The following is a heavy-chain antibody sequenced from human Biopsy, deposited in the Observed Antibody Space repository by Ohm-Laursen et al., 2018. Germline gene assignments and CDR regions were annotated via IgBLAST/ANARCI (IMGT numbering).Heavy chain of an antibody. J-gene: IGHJ6*02. CDR1: GFTFNNYG. D-gene: IGHD5-18*01. V-gene: IGHV3-30*18. Sequence: SLRLSCTAAGFTFNNYGMQWVRQAPGKGLEWVAFIFYDGSNTYYADSVKGRFTISRDNSRDTLYLQMSSLRAGDTAVYYCAKDRYNYTPIGGLSMDVWGQGTTVTVSS. CDR3: AKDRYNYTPIGGLSMDV. CDR2: IFYDGSNT.